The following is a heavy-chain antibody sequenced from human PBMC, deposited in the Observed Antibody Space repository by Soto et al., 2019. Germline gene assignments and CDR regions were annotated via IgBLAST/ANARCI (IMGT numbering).Heavy chain of an antibody. CDR1: AFTISRYW. J-gene: IGHJ4*02. Sequence: PGGSLRLSCAASAFTISRYWMHCVRQAPGKGLMWVSHIKSDGSSTKYADSVKRRFTITRDNSKNTLYLQMNSLRAEDTAVYYCAKVTHHIASTTVRGVKGHFDYWGQGTLVTVSS. CDR2: IKSDGSST. V-gene: IGHV3-74*03. CDR3: AKVTHHIASTTVRGVKGHFDY. D-gene: IGHD3-10*01.